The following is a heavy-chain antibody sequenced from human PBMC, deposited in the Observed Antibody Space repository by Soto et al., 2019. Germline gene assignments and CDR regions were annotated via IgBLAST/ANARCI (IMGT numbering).Heavy chain of an antibody. CDR3: ARDKGYDFWSGYPYYYYYMDV. D-gene: IGHD3-3*01. V-gene: IGHV4-31*03. CDR1: GGSISSGGYY. Sequence: PSETLSLTCTVSGGSISSGGYYWSWIRQHPGKGLEWIGYIYYSGSTYYNPSLKSRVTISVDTSKNQFSLKLSSVTAADTAVYYCARDKGYDFWSGYPYYYYYMDVWGKGTTVTVSS. CDR2: IYYSGST. J-gene: IGHJ6*03.